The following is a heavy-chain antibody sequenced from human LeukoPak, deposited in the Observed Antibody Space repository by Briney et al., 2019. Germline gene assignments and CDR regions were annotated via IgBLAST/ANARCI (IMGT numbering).Heavy chain of an antibody. CDR3: ARDLAYSRLDY. J-gene: IGHJ4*02. D-gene: IGHD5-18*01. Sequence: GSLRPSCAVSGLTFSSSWMDWVRQAPGKGLEWVASINPDGNKKYSADSVKGRFTISRDNAENSLYLQMNSLRGEDTAFYYCARDLAYSRLDYWGQGMLVTVSS. CDR2: INPDGNKK. CDR1: GLTFSSSW. V-gene: IGHV3-7*01.